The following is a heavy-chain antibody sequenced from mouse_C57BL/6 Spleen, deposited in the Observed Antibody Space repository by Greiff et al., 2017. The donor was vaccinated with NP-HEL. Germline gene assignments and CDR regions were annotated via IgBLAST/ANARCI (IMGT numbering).Heavy chain of an antibody. CDR2: INPNNGGT. CDR3: ARYYIEDY. CDR1: GYTFTDYY. D-gene: IGHD2-12*01. J-gene: IGHJ4*01. Sequence: EVQLQQSGPELVKPGASVKISCKASGYTFTDYYMNWVKQSHGKSLEWIGDINPNNGGTSYNQKFKGKATLTVDKSSSTAYMELRSLTSEDSAVYYCARYYIEDYWVQGTSVTVSS. V-gene: IGHV1-26*01.